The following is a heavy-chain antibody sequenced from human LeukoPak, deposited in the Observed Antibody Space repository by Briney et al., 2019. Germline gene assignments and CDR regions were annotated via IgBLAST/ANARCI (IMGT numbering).Heavy chain of an antibody. D-gene: IGHD6-19*01. J-gene: IGHJ4*02. Sequence: ASVNVSCTASGYTFTGYYMHWVRQAPGQGLEWMGWINPNSGGTNYAQKFQGRVTMTRDTSISTAYMELSRLRSDDTAVYYCARDPGVAVAVTGEYYFDYWGQGTLVTVSS. CDR1: GYTFTGYY. CDR3: ARDPGVAVAVTGEYYFDY. CDR2: INPNSGGT. V-gene: IGHV1-2*02.